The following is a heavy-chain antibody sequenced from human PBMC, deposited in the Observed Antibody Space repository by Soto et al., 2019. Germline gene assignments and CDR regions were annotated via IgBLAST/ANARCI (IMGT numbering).Heavy chain of an antibody. V-gene: IGHV4-39*02. CDR2: MYFSGRA. J-gene: IGHJ4*02. Sequence: SETLSLTCTISGGSVTSINHYWAWIRQSPGKGLEWIGSMYFSGRAYYNPSLKSRLTISVDTSKNQFSLKLSSVTAADTAVYYCASDFWSNYTRGHYYFDYWGQGSLVTVS. D-gene: IGHD3-3*01. CDR3: ASDFWSNYTRGHYYFDY. CDR1: GGSVTSINHY.